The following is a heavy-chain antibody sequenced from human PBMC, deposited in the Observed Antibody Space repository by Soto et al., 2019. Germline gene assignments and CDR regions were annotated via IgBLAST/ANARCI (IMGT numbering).Heavy chain of an antibody. J-gene: IGHJ4*02. Sequence: ASVKVSCKASGYTFTSYAMHWVRQAPGQGLEWMGWINPNSGGTNYAQKFQGWVTMTRDTSISTAYMELSRLRSDDTAVYYCARAGSSGYPPDYWGQGTLVTVSS. CDR1: GYTFTSYA. D-gene: IGHD3-22*01. CDR3: ARAGSSGYPPDY. V-gene: IGHV1-2*04. CDR2: INPNSGGT.